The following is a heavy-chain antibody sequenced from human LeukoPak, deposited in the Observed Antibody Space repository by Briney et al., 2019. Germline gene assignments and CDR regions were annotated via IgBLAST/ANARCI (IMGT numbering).Heavy chain of an antibody. J-gene: IGHJ5*02. Sequence: ASVKVSCKASGYTFTGYYMHWVRQAPGQGLEWMGWINPNSGGTNYAQKFQGRVTMTRDTSISTAYMELSRLRSDDTAVYYCARGPRFLEWLLETNWFDRWGQGTLVTVSS. V-gene: IGHV1-2*02. CDR2: INPNSGGT. CDR3: ARGPRFLEWLLETNWFDR. D-gene: IGHD3-3*01. CDR1: GYTFTGYY.